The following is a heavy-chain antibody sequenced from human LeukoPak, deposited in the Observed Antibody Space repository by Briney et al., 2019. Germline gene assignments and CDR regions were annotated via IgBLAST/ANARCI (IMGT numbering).Heavy chain of an antibody. V-gene: IGHV3-23*01. J-gene: IGHJ4*02. CDR1: GFTFSSYA. D-gene: IGHD3-3*01. CDR3: AKDITIFGVVTLFDY. CDR2: ISGSGGST. Sequence: GGSLRLPCAASGFTFSSYAMSWVRQAPGKGLEWVSAISGSGGSTYYAGSGKGRFTISRDNSKNTLYLQMNSLRAEDTAVYYCAKDITIFGVVTLFDYWDQGTLVTVSS.